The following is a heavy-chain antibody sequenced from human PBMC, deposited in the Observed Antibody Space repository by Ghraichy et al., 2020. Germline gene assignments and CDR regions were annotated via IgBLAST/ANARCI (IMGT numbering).Heavy chain of an antibody. D-gene: IGHD6-19*01. Sequence: GGSLRLSCAASGFNLKDYAMTWVRQASGTGLEWVSTISGESEITFYADSVKGRFTISRDNSRDTLYLQMNSLRVEDTALYYCAKHEILLSGFGGGWARDYFEKWGQGTLVTVSS. V-gene: IGHV3-23*01. CDR1: GFNLKDYA. CDR3: AKHEILLSGFGGGWARDYFEK. CDR2: ISGESEIT. J-gene: IGHJ4*02.